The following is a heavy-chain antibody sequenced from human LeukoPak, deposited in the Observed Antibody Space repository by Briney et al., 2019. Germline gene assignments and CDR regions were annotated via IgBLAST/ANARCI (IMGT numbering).Heavy chain of an antibody. CDR1: GFTFSSYA. J-gene: IGHJ4*02. CDR2: ISYDGSNK. D-gene: IGHD3-9*01. V-gene: IGHV3-30-3*01. CDR3: ARDKEGDILTGYILDY. Sequence: PGGSLRLSCAASGFTFSSYAMHWVRQAPGKGLEWVAVISYDGSNKYYADSVKGRFTISRDNSKNTLYLQMNSLRAEDTAVYYCARDKEGDILTGYILDYWGQGTLVTVSS.